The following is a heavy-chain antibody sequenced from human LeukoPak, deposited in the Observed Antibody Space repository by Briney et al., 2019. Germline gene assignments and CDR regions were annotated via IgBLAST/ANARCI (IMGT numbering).Heavy chain of an antibody. Sequence: GASVKVSCKASGYTFTSYGIGWVRQAPGQGLEWMGWISAYNGNTNYAQKLQGRVTMTTDTSTSTAYMELRSLRSDDTAVYYCARIPDVYSDGYPHYWGQGTLVTVSS. CDR1: GYTFTSYG. CDR3: ARIPDVYSDGYPHY. V-gene: IGHV1-18*01. J-gene: IGHJ4*02. CDR2: ISAYNGNT. D-gene: IGHD5-24*01.